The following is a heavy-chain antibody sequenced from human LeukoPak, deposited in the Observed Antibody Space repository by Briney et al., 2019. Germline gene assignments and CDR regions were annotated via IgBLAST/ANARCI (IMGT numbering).Heavy chain of an antibody. J-gene: IGHJ3*02. CDR1: GGSFIT. Sequence: SVKVSCKASGGSFITISWVRQAPGQGLEWMGRIIPMLGTPHYAQEFQGRVTITADKSTSTAYMELNSLKSEDSAVCYCAREPDAFDIWGQGTMVTVSP. V-gene: IGHV1-69*08. CDR2: IIPMLGTP. CDR3: AREPDAFDI.